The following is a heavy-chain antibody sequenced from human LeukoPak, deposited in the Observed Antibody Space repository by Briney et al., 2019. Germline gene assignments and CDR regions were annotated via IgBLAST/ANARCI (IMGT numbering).Heavy chain of an antibody. CDR2: IYYSGST. V-gene: IGHV4-39*07. D-gene: IGHD2-2*01. J-gene: IGHJ6*03. CDR3: ARSGVPAAPYYYYMDV. CDR1: GGSISSSSYY. Sequence: SETLSLTCTVSGGSISSSSYYWGWIRQPPGKGLEWIGSIYYSGSTYYNPSLKSRVTISVDTSKNQFSLKLSSVTAADTAVYYCARSGVPAAPYYYYMDVWGKGTTVTISS.